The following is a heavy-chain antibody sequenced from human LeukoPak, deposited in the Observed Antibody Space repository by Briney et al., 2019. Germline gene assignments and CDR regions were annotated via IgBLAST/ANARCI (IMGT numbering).Heavy chain of an antibody. CDR2: IYDIGST. V-gene: IGHV3-66*01. CDR1: GFTVNTNY. D-gene: IGHD6-13*01. CDR3: AKDRVTAAGYYFDY. Sequence: PGGSLRLSCAASGFTVNTNYMTWVRQTPEKGLEWVSVIYDIGSTYYADSVKGRFTISRDNSKNTVYLQMNSLRVDDTAIYYCAKDRVTAAGYYFDYWGQGTLVTVSS. J-gene: IGHJ4*02.